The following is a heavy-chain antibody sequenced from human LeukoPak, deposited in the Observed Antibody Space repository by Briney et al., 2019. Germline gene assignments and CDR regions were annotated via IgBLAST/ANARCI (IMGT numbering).Heavy chain of an antibody. CDR1: GYSFSTYW. D-gene: IGHD6-19*01. Sequence: GESLKISCKGSGYSFSTYWIAWVRQMPGKGLEWMGIIYPGDSHTRYSPSFQGQVTISADKSISTAYLQWSSLKASDTAMYYCARAFPYSSVRGDAFDIWGQGTVVTVSS. CDR2: IYPGDSHT. CDR3: ARAFPYSSVRGDAFDI. V-gene: IGHV5-51*01. J-gene: IGHJ3*02.